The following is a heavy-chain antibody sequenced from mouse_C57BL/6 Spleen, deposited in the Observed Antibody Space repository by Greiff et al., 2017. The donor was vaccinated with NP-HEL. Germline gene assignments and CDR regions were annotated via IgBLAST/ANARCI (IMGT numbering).Heavy chain of an antibody. J-gene: IGHJ2*01. CDR1: GYTFTSYW. V-gene: IGHV1-69*01. Sequence: QVQLQQPGAELVMPGVSVKLSCKASGYTFTSYWMPWVKQRPGQGLEWIGEIDPSASYTTYNQKFTGKSTLTVDKSSSTAYMQLSSQTSEDAAVYYCARGDSSGWRYFDYWGQGTTLTVSS. CDR3: ARGDSSGWRYFDY. CDR2: IDPSASYT. D-gene: IGHD3-2*02.